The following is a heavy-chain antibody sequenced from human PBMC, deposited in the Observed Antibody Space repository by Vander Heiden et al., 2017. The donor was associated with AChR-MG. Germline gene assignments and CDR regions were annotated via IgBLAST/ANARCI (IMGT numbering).Heavy chain of an antibody. J-gene: IGHJ5*02. Sequence: QVQLQQWGAGLLKPSETLSLTCAVYGGSFSGYYWSWIRQPPGKGLEWIGEINHSGSTNYNPSLKSRVTISVDTSKNQFSLKLSSVTAADTAVYYCARDNSSSYWFDPWGQGTLVTVSS. V-gene: IGHV4-34*01. CDR2: INHSGST. CDR3: ARDNSSSYWFDP. CDR1: GGSFSGYY. D-gene: IGHD6-6*01.